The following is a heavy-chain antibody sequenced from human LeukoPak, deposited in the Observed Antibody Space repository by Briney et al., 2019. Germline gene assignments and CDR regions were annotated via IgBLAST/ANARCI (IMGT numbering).Heavy chain of an antibody. CDR3: ARPNDYGDSLYFDY. J-gene: IGHJ4*02. D-gene: IGHD4-17*01. V-gene: IGHV4-39*01. CDR1: GGSVSSSSYY. CDR2: IYYSGST. Sequence: PSETLSLTCTVSGGSVSSSSYYWGWIRQPPGKGLEWIGSIYYSGSTYYNPSLKSRVTISVDTSKNQFSLKLSSVTAADTAVYYCARPNDYGDSLYFDYWGQGTLVTVSS.